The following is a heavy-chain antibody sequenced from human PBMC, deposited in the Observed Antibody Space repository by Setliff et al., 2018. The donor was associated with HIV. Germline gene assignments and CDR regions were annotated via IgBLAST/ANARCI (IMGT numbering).Heavy chain of an antibody. V-gene: IGHV4-61*02. CDR2: VYNSGSA. J-gene: IGHJ2*01. CDR3: ARGAEYPNWYFDL. Sequence: SETLSLTCTVSGGSINSGTYYWSWIRQPAGKGLEWIGRVYNSGSANYNPSLTSRVTMSVDTSKDQFSLNLNSLTAADTAIYYCARGAEYPNWYFDLWGRGTLVTVSS. CDR1: GGSINSGTYY.